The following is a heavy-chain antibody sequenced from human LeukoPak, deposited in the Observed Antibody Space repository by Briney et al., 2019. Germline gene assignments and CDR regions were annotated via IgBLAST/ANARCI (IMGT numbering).Heavy chain of an antibody. D-gene: IGHD3-9*01. Sequence: GGSLRLSCAASGFTFSSYAMHWVRQAPGKGLEWVADISYDGSNKYYADSVKGRLTISKDNSKSTLYLQMNSLRAEDTATYYCARSPYYDILAGFYYYFDYWGQGTLVTVSS. CDR1: GFTFSSYA. CDR3: ARSPYYDILAGFYYYFDY. J-gene: IGHJ4*02. V-gene: IGHV3-30-3*01. CDR2: ISYDGSNK.